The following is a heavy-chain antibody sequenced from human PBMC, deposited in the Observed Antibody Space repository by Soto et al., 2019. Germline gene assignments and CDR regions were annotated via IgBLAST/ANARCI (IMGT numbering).Heavy chain of an antibody. CDR2: IIPMLGMA. CDR1: GDTFNFYT. CDR3: ATNYCSGRTHFAY. J-gene: IGHJ4*02. V-gene: IGHV1-69*02. D-gene: IGHD3-10*01. Sequence: QVLLVQSGAEVKKHGSPVRVSCTASGDTFNFYTISWVRQVPGQGPEWMGKIIPMLGMANYAQKFQGRVTLMADKSPCTVDMKLSGLTSEDTAVYYWATNYCSGRTHFAYWCQGSLVSV.